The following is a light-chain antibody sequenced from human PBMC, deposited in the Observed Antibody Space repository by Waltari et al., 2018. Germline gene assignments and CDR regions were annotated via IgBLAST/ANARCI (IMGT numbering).Light chain of an antibody. J-gene: IGLJ2*01. CDR3: QSFDRSLNGVI. CDR1: SSNIGAGYY. V-gene: IGLV1-40*01. Sequence: QSVLTQPPSVSGAPGQGVTISCTGTSSNIGAGYYVSWYQQLPRAAPKLLIYRSYLRSSGVPDPFSASQSGTSASLTITGRQAEDEADYYCQSFDRSLNGVIFGGGTKLTVL. CDR2: RSY.